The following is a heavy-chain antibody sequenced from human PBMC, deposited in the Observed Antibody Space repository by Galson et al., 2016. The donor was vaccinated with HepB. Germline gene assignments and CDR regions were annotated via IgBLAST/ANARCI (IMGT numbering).Heavy chain of an antibody. CDR3: ARDMSSFYNYYYGMDV. CDR2: ISSTSSYI. CDR1: GFTFRSYS. V-gene: IGHV3-21*01. J-gene: IGHJ6*02. Sequence: SLRLSCADSGFTFRSYSMNWVRQAPGKGLEWVSSISSTSSYIYYADSVKGRFTISRDNAKNSLYLQMNSLRDEDTAVYYCARDMSSFYNYYYGMDVWGQGTTVTVSS. D-gene: IGHD6-13*01.